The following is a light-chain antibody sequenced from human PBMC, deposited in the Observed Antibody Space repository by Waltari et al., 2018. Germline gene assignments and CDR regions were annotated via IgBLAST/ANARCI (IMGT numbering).Light chain of an antibody. CDR2: GAA. CDR1: QSVFSND. Sequence: ENVLTQSPGTLSLSPGERATLSCRASQSVFSNDLAWYRKKPGQPPRVLIYGAASRAPGIPGRCSGSGSGTDFTLTISRLEPESFAVYYCQQYGISYAFGQGTRLEIK. CDR3: QQYGISYA. J-gene: IGKJ2*01. V-gene: IGKV3-20*01.